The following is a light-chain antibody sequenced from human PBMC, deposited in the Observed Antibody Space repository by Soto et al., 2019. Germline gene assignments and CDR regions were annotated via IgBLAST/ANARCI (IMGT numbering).Light chain of an antibody. CDR3: QQYSYWPLT. CDR1: QSVSSN. J-gene: IGKJ4*01. Sequence: EIVMTQSPATLSVSPGERATLSCRASQSVSSNLAWYQQKPGQAPRLLIYGASTRATGIPARFSGSGSRTEFTLTISSLQSEDVAVYYCQQYSYWPLTFGGGTKVEIK. CDR2: GAS. V-gene: IGKV3-15*01.